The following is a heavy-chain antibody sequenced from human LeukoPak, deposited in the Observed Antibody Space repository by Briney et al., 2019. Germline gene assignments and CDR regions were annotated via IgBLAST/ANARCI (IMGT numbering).Heavy chain of an antibody. CDR3: AREVYYYDSSGYYWAQKGAFDI. Sequence: PSETLSLTCAVSGGSISSSNWWSWVRPPPGKGLEWIGEIYHSGSTNYNPSLKSRVTISVDKSKNQFSLKLSSVTAADTAVYYCAREVYYYDSSGYYWAQKGAFDIWGQGTMVTVSS. CDR1: GGSISSSNW. D-gene: IGHD3-22*01. J-gene: IGHJ3*02. CDR2: IYHSGST. V-gene: IGHV4-4*02.